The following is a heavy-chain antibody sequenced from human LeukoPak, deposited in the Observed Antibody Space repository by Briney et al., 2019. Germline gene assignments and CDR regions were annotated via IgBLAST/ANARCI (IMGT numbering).Heavy chain of an antibody. CDR1: GFTFNTYG. CDR2: IWYDGSNK. J-gene: IGHJ6*02. D-gene: IGHD2-2*01. Sequence: PGRSLRLSCAASGFTFNTYGMHWVRQAPGKGLEWVAVIWYDGSNKYYADSVKGRFTISRDNSENTLYLQMNSLRAEDTAVYYCARFVVVPAAGYYYYGMDVWGQGTTVTVSS. V-gene: IGHV3-33*01. CDR3: ARFVVVPAAGYYYYGMDV.